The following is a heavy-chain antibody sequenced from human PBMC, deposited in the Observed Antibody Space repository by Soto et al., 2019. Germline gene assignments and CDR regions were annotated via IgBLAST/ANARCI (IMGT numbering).Heavy chain of an antibody. V-gene: IGHV4-4*07. CDR1: DGSISTYF. CDR2: IDNSGNT. D-gene: IGHD3-3*01. Sequence: SETRSLTCTVSDGSISTYFCNWIRQPAGKGLEWIGRIDNSGNTNYNPSLKSRVTMSADTSRNQFSLKLNSVTAADTAVYYCARGGQDFWSGPFDYWGQGALVTVSS. J-gene: IGHJ4*02. CDR3: ARGGQDFWSGPFDY.